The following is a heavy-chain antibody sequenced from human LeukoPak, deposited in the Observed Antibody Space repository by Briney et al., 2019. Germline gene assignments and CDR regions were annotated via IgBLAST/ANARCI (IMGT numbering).Heavy chain of an antibody. J-gene: IGHJ5*02. CDR1: GGTFSSYA. V-gene: IGHV1-69*05. CDR2: IIPIFGTA. Sequence: ASVKVSCKASGGTFSSYAISWVRQAPGQGLEWMGGIIPIFGTANYAQKFQGRVTITTDESTSTAYMELSSLRSEDTAVYYCARGQAGYSSSWPEGWFDPWGQGTLVTVSS. CDR3: ARGQAGYSSSWPEGWFDP. D-gene: IGHD6-13*01.